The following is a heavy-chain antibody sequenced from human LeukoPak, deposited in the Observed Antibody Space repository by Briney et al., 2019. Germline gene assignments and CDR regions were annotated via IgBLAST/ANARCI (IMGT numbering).Heavy chain of an antibody. CDR1: GYTFTGYY. CDR2: INPNSGGT. Sequence: GASVKVSCKASGYTFTGYYMHWVRQAPGQGLEWMGWINPNSGGTNYAQKFQGRVTMTRDTSISTAYMELSRLRSDDTAVYYCARDYGGDSSWTTYYLDYWGQGTLVTVSS. V-gene: IGHV1-2*02. J-gene: IGHJ4*02. CDR3: ARDYGGDSSWTTYYLDY. D-gene: IGHD6-13*01.